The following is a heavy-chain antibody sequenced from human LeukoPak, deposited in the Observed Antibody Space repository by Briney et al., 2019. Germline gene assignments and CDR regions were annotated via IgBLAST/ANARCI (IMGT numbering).Heavy chain of an antibody. D-gene: IGHD6-13*01. CDR3: ARGRWAAAEGSHWFDP. Sequence: SETLSLTCTVSGGTISSYYWSWIRQPPGKGLEWIGYIYYSGSANYIPSLKSRVTISVDTSKNQFSLKLSSVTAGDRPLYYCARGRWAAAEGSHWFDPWGQGTLVTVSS. CDR1: GGTISSYY. J-gene: IGHJ5*02. V-gene: IGHV4-59*01. CDR2: IYYSGSA.